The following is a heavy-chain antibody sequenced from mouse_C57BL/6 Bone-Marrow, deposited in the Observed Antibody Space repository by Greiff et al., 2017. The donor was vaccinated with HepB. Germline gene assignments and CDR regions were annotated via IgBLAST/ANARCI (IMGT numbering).Heavy chain of an antibody. J-gene: IGHJ4*01. Sequence: EVHLVESGGGLVQSGRSLRLSCATSGFTFSDFYMEWVRQAPGKGLEWIAASRNKANDYTTEYSASVKGRFIVSRDTSQSILYLQMNALRAEDTAIYYCARDLYYDYGMDYWGQGTSVTVSS. D-gene: IGHD2-4*01. CDR1: GFTFSDFY. CDR2: SRNKANDYTT. V-gene: IGHV7-1*01. CDR3: ARDLYYDYGMDY.